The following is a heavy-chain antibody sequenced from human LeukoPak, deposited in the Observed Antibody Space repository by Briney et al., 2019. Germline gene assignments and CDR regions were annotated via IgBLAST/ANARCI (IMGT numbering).Heavy chain of an antibody. J-gene: IGHJ5*02. CDR1: GYTFTSYY. D-gene: IGHD5-18*01. CDR3: ARDAGRYSYGSNWFDP. V-gene: IGHV1-46*01. Sequence: ASVTVSCKASGYTFTSYYMHWVRQAPGQGREWMGIINPSGGSTSYAQKFQGRVTMTRDTSTSTVYMELSSLRSEDTAVYYCARDAGRYSYGSNWFDPWGQGTLVTVSS. CDR2: INPSGGST.